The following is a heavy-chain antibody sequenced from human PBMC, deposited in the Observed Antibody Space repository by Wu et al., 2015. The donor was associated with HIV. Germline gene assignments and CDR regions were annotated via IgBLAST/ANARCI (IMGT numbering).Heavy chain of an antibody. Sequence: QVQLVQSGAEVKKPGASMKVSCKVSGYFLSKLSMHWVRQAPGKGLEWMGGINPLFGTTEYAHIFQGRVTITTDESTSTAYMRLSSLTSADTAVYYCATPRSPGFSSAWPTYFDFWGQGTLVTVSS. D-gene: IGHD6-19*01. CDR1: GYFLSKLS. V-gene: IGHV1-24*01. CDR2: INPLFGTT. CDR3: ATPRSPGFSSAWPTYFDF. J-gene: IGHJ4*02.